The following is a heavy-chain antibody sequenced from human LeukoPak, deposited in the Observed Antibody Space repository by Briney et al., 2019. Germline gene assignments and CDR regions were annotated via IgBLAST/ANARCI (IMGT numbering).Heavy chain of an antibody. D-gene: IGHD3-16*01. V-gene: IGHV3-48*01. CDR1: GFTFSSYS. CDR3: ARGGGLDV. J-gene: IGHJ6*02. Sequence: GGSLRLSCAASGFTFSSYSMNWVRQAPGKGLEWGSYISGSSSTIYYADSVKGRFTISRDNGKNTLYLQMSNLRAEDTAVYFCARGGGLDVWGQGATVTVSS. CDR2: ISGSSSTI.